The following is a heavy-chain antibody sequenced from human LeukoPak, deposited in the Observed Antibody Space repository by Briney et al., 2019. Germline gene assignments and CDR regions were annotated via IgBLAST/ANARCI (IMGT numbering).Heavy chain of an antibody. J-gene: IGHJ4*02. Sequence: PGGSLRLSCAASGFTFSSYGMHWVRQAPGKGLEWVAVIWYDGSNKYYADSVKGRFTISRDNSKNTLYLQMNSLRAEDTAVYYCATGYHYDSSGYYYLDYWGQGTLVTVSS. V-gene: IGHV3-33*01. CDR2: IWYDGSNK. CDR1: GFTFSSYG. CDR3: ATGYHYDSSGYYYLDY. D-gene: IGHD3-22*01.